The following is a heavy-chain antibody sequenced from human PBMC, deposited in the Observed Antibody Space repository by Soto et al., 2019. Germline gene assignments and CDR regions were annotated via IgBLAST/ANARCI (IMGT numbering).Heavy chain of an antibody. D-gene: IGHD2-2*01. CDR2: IKSKNDGGTI. CDR1: GFTFSNAW. J-gene: IGHJ4*02. CDR3: ISTIGYCSSASCSVIRSVDY. V-gene: IGHV3-15*07. Sequence: EVQLVESGGGLVKPGGSLRLSCDASGFTFSNAWMRWARQAPGKGLEWVGRIKSKNDGGTIDYAAPVKGRFSISRDDSKNTLYLEMNSLKTEDTAVYYCISTIGYCSSASCSVIRSVDYWGQGTLVTVSS.